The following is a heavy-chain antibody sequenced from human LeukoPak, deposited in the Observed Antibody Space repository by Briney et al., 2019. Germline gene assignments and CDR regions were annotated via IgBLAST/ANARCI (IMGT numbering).Heavy chain of an antibody. CDR2: ISWNSGSI. CDR3: AKDLTGGYSYGWYFDY. CDR1: GFTFDDYA. D-gene: IGHD5-18*01. V-gene: IGHV3-9*01. Sequence: GGSLRPSCAASGFTFDDYAMHWVRQAPGKGLEWVSGISWNSGSIAYADSVKGRFTISRDNAKNSLYLQMNSLRAEDTALYYCAKDLTGGYSYGWYFDYWGQGTLVTVSS. J-gene: IGHJ4*02.